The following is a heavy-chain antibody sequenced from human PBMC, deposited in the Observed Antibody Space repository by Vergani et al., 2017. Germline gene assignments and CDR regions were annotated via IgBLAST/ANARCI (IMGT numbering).Heavy chain of an antibody. J-gene: IGHJ6*02. Sequence: QVQLVQSGAEVKKPGSSVKVSCKASGGTFSSYAISWVRQAPGQGLEWMGGIIPIFGTANYAQKFQGRVTITADESTSTAYMELSSLRSEDTAVYYCAKGQVDTAMARTPVYSMDVWGQGTTVTVSS. CDR2: IIPIFGTA. CDR1: GGTFSSYA. D-gene: IGHD5-18*01. V-gene: IGHV1-69*01. CDR3: AKGQVDTAMARTPVYSMDV.